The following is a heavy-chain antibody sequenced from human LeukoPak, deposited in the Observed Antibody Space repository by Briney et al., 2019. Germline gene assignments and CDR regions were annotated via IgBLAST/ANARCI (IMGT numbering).Heavy chain of an antibody. V-gene: IGHV3-30-3*01. CDR3: AREDTRIAVAGTGFDY. Sequence: GRSLRLSCAASGFTFSSYAMHWVRQAPGKGLEGVAVISYDGSNKYYADSVKGRFTISRDNSKNTLYLQMNSLRAEDTAVYYCAREDTRIAVAGTGFDYWGQGTLVTVSS. D-gene: IGHD6-19*01. J-gene: IGHJ4*02. CDR1: GFTFSSYA. CDR2: ISYDGSNK.